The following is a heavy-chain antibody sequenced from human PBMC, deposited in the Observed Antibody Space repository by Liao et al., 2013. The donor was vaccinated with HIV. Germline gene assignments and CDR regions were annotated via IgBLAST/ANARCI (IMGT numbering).Heavy chain of an antibody. CDR3: AREQEVGNHFDI. Sequence: QVQLQESGPGLVKPSQTLSLTCTVSGGSISSGSYYWSWIRQPPGKGLEWIGFIYYSGSTYYNPSLKSRVTISIDTSRNQFSLRLNSVTAADTAVYYCAREQEVGNHFDIWGQGTMVTVSS. V-gene: IGHV4-30-4*08. J-gene: IGHJ3*02. CDR2: IYYSGST. D-gene: IGHD1-26*01. CDR1: GGSISSGSYY.